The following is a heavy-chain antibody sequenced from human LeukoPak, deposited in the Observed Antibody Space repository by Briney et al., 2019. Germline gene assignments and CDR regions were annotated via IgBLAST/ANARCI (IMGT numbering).Heavy chain of an antibody. V-gene: IGHV3-23*01. CDR3: AKYSTYYYDSSGYGDNGYFDY. CDR1: EFTFHNSG. J-gene: IGHJ4*02. CDR2: ISASGGTT. D-gene: IGHD3-22*01. Sequence: PGGSLRLSCAASEFTFHNSGMNWVRQAPGQGLEWVSGISASGGTTYYADSVKGRFTISRDNSKNTLFLHMDTLRAEDTAVYYCAKYSTYYYDSSGYGDNGYFDYWGQGTLVTVSS.